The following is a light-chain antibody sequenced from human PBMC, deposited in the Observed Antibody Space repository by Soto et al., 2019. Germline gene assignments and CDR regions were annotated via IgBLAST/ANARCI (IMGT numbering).Light chain of an antibody. CDR2: GNS. J-gene: IGLJ1*01. V-gene: IGLV1-40*01. CDR1: SSNIGAGYD. CDR3: QSYDSSLSGSWGV. Sequence: QSALTQPPSVSGAPGQRVTISCTGSSSNIGAGYDVHWYQQLPGTAPKLLIYGNSNRPSGVPDRFSGSKSGTSASLAITGLQAEDEADYSSQSYDSSLSGSWGVFGTGTKVTVL.